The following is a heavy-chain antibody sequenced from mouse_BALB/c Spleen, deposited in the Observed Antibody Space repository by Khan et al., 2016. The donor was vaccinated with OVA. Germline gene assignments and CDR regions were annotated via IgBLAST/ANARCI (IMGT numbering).Heavy chain of an antibody. Sequence: EVQLQESGAELGRPGSSVKLSCKTSGNTFTSYGIKWVRQRPGQGLEWIGYIYPGNGYIEYNEKFQGKAILTSDTSSTTAYMQLRSLTSADSALYFCTTAYYRYYFDYWGQGTTLTVSS. J-gene: IGHJ2*01. CDR2: IYPGNGYI. V-gene: IGHV1S134*01. CDR3: TTAYYRYYFDY. CDR1: GNTFTSYG. D-gene: IGHD2-14*01.